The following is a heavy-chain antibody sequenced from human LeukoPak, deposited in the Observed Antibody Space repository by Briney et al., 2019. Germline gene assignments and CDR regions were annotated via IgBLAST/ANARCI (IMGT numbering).Heavy chain of an antibody. CDR3: AKVNDFWSGYYYYYYMDV. V-gene: IGHV3-23*01. CDR2: ISGSGGST. Sequence: PGGSLRLSCAASGFTFSSYAMSWARQAPGKGLEWVSAISGSGGSTYYADSVKGRFTISRDNSKNTLYLQMNSLRAEDTAVYYCAKVNDFWSGYYYYYYMDVWGKGTTVTVSS. D-gene: IGHD3-3*01. CDR1: GFTFSSYA. J-gene: IGHJ6*03.